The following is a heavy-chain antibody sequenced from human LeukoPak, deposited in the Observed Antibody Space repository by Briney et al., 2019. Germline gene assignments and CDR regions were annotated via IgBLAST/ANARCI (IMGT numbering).Heavy chain of an antibody. CDR1: GYTFTSYG. Sequence: ASVTVSCKASGYTFTSYGISWVRQAPGQGLEWMGWISAYNGNTNYAQKLQGRVTMTTDTSTSTAYMELRSLRSDDTAVYYCARDGTSVAGTWFRDDWFDPWGQGTLVTVSS. J-gene: IGHJ5*02. CDR2: ISAYNGNT. V-gene: IGHV1-18*01. D-gene: IGHD6-19*01. CDR3: ARDGTSVAGTWFRDDWFDP.